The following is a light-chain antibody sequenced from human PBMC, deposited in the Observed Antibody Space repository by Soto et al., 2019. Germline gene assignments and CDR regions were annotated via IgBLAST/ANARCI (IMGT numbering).Light chain of an antibody. CDR3: MQALQSLT. Sequence: EIVMTQSPLTLPATPGEPASMSFMSRRILLYKNTYNYLDWYVQKPGQSPQLLIYFGSNRAPGVPDRFSGSGSGTDFTLKINRVEAEDVGTYYCMQALQSLTFGQGTRLEIK. J-gene: IGKJ5*01. CDR2: FGS. CDR1: RILLYKNTYNY. V-gene: IGKV2-28*01.